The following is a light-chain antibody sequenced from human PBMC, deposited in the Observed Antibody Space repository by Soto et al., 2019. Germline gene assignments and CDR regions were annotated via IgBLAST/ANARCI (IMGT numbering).Light chain of an antibody. CDR2: AAS. V-gene: IGKV1-39*01. Sequence: DIQMTQSPSSLSASVGDRVTITCRASQSISSYLNWYQQKPGKAPKLLIYAASSLQSGVPSRFSGSGSGTDFTLTISSLQPEDFATYYCQQSYSTPRETVGQGTKVEIK. CDR1: QSISSY. J-gene: IGKJ1*01. CDR3: QQSYSTPRET.